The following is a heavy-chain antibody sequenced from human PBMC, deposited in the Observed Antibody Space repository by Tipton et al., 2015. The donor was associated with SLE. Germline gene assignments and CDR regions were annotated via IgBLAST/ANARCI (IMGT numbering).Heavy chain of an antibody. CDR1: GYSISSGYY. Sequence: TLSLACTVSGYSISSGYYWGWIRQSPGKGLEWIGSIYHSGGTNYNPSLKSRVTISVDTSKNQFSLKLSSVTAADTAVYYCARVQYGSGSRDAFDIWGQGTMVTVSS. CDR3: ARVQYGSGSRDAFDI. CDR2: IYHSGGT. D-gene: IGHD3-10*01. J-gene: IGHJ3*02. V-gene: IGHV4-38-2*02.